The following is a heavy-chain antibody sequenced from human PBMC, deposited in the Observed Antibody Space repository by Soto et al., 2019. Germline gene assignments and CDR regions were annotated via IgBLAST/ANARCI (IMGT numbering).Heavy chain of an antibody. V-gene: IGHV2-5*02. Sequence: SGPTLVNPTQTLTLTCTFSGFSLSTSGVGVGWIRQPPGKALEWLALIYWDDDKRYSPSLKSRLTITKDTSKNQVVLTMTNMDPVDTATYYCAHIVWFWEFLISPNWFDLWGQGTLVTVSS. CDR1: GFSLSTSGVG. D-gene: IGHD3-10*01. J-gene: IGHJ5*02. CDR3: AHIVWFWEFLISPNWFDL. CDR2: IYWDDDK.